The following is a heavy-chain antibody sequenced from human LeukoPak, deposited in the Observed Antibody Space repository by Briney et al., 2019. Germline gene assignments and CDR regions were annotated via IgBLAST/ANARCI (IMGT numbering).Heavy chain of an antibody. J-gene: IGHJ6*03. CDR3: ARSPWDSRLYMDV. Sequence: PGGSLRLSCAGSGFTFSDYYMSWIRQDPGKGLEWVSYISRSGSPIYYADSVKGRFTISRDNAKNSLYLQMNSLRVEDTAVYYCARSPWDSRLYMDVWGKGTTVTVSS. D-gene: IGHD1-26*01. V-gene: IGHV3-11*04. CDR2: ISRSGSPI. CDR1: GFTFSDYY.